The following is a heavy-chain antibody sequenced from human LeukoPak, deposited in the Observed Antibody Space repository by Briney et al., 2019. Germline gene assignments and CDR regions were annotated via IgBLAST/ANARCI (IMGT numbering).Heavy chain of an antibody. D-gene: IGHD2-15*01. V-gene: IGHV3-21*01. CDR3: ARGSGPLGGHDLFRYYYYGMDV. Sequence: GGSLRLSCAASGFTFSSYSMNWVRQAPGKGLEWVSSISSSSSYIYYADSVKGRFTISRDNAKNSLYLQMNSLRAEDTAVYYCARGSGPLGGHDLFRYYYYGMDVWGQGTTVTVS. CDR2: ISSSSSYI. CDR1: GFTFSSYS. J-gene: IGHJ6*02.